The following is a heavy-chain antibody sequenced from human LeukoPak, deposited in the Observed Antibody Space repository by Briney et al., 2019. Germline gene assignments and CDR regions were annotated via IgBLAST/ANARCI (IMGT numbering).Heavy chain of an antibody. Sequence: SETLSLTCTVSGDSISSSDHYWGWIRQPPGKGLEWIGSIYYSGSTYYNPSLKSRVTISVDTSKNQFSLKLSSVTAADTAVYYCARQVAVAGSYYFDYWGQGTLVTVSS. CDR3: ARQVAVAGSYYFDY. V-gene: IGHV4-39*01. CDR1: GDSISSSDHY. D-gene: IGHD6-19*01. J-gene: IGHJ4*02. CDR2: IYYSGST.